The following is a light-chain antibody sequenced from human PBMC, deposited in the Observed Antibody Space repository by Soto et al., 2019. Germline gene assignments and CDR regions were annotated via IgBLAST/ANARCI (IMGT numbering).Light chain of an antibody. CDR3: QQYGNSPIT. J-gene: IGKJ5*01. CDR2: DTS. Sequence: EIVLTQSPGTLSLSPGERATLSCRASQSLTNSFIAWYQQKPGQAPRLLIYDTSSRATGIPDRFRGRGSGTDCTLTMTRLEPEDFAVYECQQYGNSPITFGQGTRLEI. CDR1: QSLTNSF. V-gene: IGKV3-20*01.